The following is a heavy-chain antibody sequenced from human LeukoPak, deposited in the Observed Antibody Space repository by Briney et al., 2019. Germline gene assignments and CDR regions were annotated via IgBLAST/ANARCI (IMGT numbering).Heavy chain of an antibody. CDR1: GYTFTGYY. J-gene: IGHJ3*02. V-gene: IGHV1-2*04. CDR2: INPNSGGT. Sequence: ASVKVSCKASGYTFTGYYMHWVRQAPGQGLEWMGWINPNSGGTNYAQKFQGWVTMTRDTSISTAYMELSRLRSDDTAVYYCARDNGYCSSTSCLNAFDIWGQGTTVTVSS. CDR3: ARDNGYCSSTSCLNAFDI. D-gene: IGHD2-2*01.